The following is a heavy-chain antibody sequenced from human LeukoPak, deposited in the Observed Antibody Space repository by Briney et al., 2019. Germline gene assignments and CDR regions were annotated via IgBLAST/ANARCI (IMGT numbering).Heavy chain of an antibody. CDR3: ARNRKVLWFGELYRGYNWFDP. CDR1: GYSFTSYW. D-gene: IGHD3-10*01. Sequence: GESLKISCKGSGYSFTSYWISWVRQMPGKGLEWMGRIDPSDSYTNYSPSFQGHVTISADKSISTAHLQWSSLKASDTAMYYCARNRKVLWFGELYRGYNWFDPWGQGTLVTVSS. CDR2: IDPSDSYT. V-gene: IGHV5-10-1*01. J-gene: IGHJ5*02.